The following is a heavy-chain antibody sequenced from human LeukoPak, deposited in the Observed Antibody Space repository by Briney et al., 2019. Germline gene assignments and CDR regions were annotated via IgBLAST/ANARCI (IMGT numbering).Heavy chain of an antibody. V-gene: IGHV1-69*10. CDR2: LIPTLGTA. Sequence: ASVKVSCKASGGIFNRYVISWVRQAPGQGLELMGGLIPTLGTANYAQKFQGRVTITADKPSNTAYMELSSLRFEDTAVYYCARDVGGPANYWGQGILVTVSS. CDR1: GGIFNRYV. J-gene: IGHJ4*02. CDR3: ARDVGGPANY. D-gene: IGHD2-15*01.